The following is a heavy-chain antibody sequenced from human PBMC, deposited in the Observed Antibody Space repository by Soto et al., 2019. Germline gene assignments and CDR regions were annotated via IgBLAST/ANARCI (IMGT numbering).Heavy chain of an antibody. Sequence: EVQLVDSGGGLVKPGGSLRLSCAASGFTFSNAWMNWVRQAPGKGLEWVGHSKSKTDGGTTDYAAPVKGRFTISRDDSKNTVFLQMNSLKTEDTAVYYCSTGHYDFDFWGQGTLVTVSS. CDR1: GFTFSNAW. CDR2: SKSKTDGGTT. D-gene: IGHD5-12*01. CDR3: STGHYDFDF. V-gene: IGHV3-15*07. J-gene: IGHJ4*02.